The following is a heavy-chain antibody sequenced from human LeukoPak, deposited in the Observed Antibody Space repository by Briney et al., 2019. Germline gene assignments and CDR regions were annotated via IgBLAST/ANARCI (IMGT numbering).Heavy chain of an antibody. J-gene: IGHJ4*02. CDR2: IKRDGSEK. D-gene: IGHD3-22*01. CDR1: GFTFSDHS. CDR3: ARAYYYDSSGYNYYYFDY. V-gene: IGHV3-7*04. Sequence: PGGSLSLSCVASGFTFSDHSMMWVRQAPGKGLEWVANIKRDGSEKNYVDSVRGRFTISRDNSKNTLYLQMNSLRAEDAAVYYCARAYYYDSSGYNYYYFDYWGQGTLVTVSS.